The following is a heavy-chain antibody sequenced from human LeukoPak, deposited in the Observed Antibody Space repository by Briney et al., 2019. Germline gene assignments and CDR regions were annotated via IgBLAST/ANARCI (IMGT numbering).Heavy chain of an antibody. CDR2: IYPGDSDT. D-gene: IGHD2-21*02. V-gene: IGHV5-51*01. Sequence: GESLKISCKGSGYRFNSYWTGWVRQMPGKGLEWMGIIYPGDSDTRYSPSFRGQVTISADKSISTAYLQWSSLKASDTAMYYCARFYRLIRAGFDPWGQGTLVTVSS. J-gene: IGHJ5*02. CDR1: GYRFNSYW. CDR3: ARFYRLIRAGFDP.